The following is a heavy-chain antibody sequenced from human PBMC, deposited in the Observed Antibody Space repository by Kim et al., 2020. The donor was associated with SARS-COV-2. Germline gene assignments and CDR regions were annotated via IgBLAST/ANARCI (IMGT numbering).Heavy chain of an antibody. J-gene: IGHJ4*02. D-gene: IGHD2-15*01. CDR2: KAPNYET. V-gene: IGHV3-73*01. Sequence: KAPNYETTYGASLKGRFTISRDDSKDTAYLQMNSLKTEDTAVYYCTSLLTAWGQGTLVTVSS. CDR3: TSLLTA.